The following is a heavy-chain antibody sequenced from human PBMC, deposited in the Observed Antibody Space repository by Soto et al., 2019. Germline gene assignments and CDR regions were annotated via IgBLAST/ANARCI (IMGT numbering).Heavy chain of an antibody. Sequence: GGSLRRSCAASGFPGSNSYMSWVRQVPGKGLEWVSVIYSGGSTYYADSVKDRFTISRDNSKNTLYLQMSSLTAADTAVYYCTSSTTSCSSCTDNWFDPWGQGTLVTVSS. CDR1: GFPGSNSY. V-gene: IGHV3-53*05. CDR2: IYSGGST. J-gene: IGHJ5*02. CDR3: TSSTTSCSSCTDNWFDP. D-gene: IGHD2-2*01.